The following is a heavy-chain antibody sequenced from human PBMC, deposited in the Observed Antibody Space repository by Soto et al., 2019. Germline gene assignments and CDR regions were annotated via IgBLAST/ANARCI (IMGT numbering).Heavy chain of an antibody. CDR1: GGSISSYY. D-gene: IGHD2-21*02. Sequence: SETLSLTCTVSGGSISSYYWSWIRQPPGKGLEWIGYMYNTGSTIYNPSLKSRVTISVDTSKNQFSLKLNSVTAADTSVYYCARDLWGYCGADCYPLDVWGQGTTVPVSS. CDR2: MYNTGST. J-gene: IGHJ6*02. CDR3: ARDLWGYCGADCYPLDV. V-gene: IGHV4-59*01.